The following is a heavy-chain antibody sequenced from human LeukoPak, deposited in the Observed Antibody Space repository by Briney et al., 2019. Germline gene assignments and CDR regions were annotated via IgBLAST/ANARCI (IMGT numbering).Heavy chain of an antibody. J-gene: IGHJ4*02. CDR1: SGSISSSSYY. V-gene: IGHV4-39*01. D-gene: IGHD5-18*01. CDR2: IYYSGST. CDR3: ARIKKVDTSIDY. Sequence: SETLSLTCTVSSGSISSSSYYWGWLRQPPGKGLEWIGSIYYSGSTYYNPSLKSRVSISKDASKNQFSLKVSSVTAADTAVYYCARIKKVDTSIDYWGQGTLVTASS.